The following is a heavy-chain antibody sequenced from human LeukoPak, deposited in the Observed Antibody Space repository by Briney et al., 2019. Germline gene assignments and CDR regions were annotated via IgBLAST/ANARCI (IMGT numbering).Heavy chain of an antibody. J-gene: IGHJ4*02. V-gene: IGHV1-46*01. Sequence: ASVKVSCKASGYTXTSHYMHWVRQAPGQGLEWMGRINPSGGSTTYAQRFQGRVTMTRDTSTSTVYMELSSLRSEDTAVYFCARDSYYDSSGSVDYWGQGTLVTVSS. CDR1: GYTXTSHY. CDR2: INPSGGST. CDR3: ARDSYYDSSGSVDY. D-gene: IGHD3-22*01.